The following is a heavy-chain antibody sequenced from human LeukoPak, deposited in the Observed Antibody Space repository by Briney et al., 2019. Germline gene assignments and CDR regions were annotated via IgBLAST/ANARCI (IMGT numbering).Heavy chain of an antibody. CDR3: AKAPTYTSSQDYFDY. D-gene: IGHD6-13*01. CDR1: GFTFSSYW. V-gene: IGHV3-74*01. Sequence: GGSLRLSCAASGFTFSSYWMHWVRQAPGKGLVWVSRINSDGSSTYYADSVKGRFTISRDNSKNTLYLQMNSLRAEDTAVYYCAKAPTYTSSQDYFDYWGQGTLVTASS. CDR2: INSDGSST. J-gene: IGHJ4*02.